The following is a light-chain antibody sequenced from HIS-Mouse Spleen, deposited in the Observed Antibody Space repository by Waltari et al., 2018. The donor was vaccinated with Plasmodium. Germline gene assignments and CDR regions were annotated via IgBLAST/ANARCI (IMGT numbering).Light chain of an antibody. V-gene: IGKV3-15*01. CDR3: QQYNNWSFT. CDR1: QSVSSN. CDR2: GAS. J-gene: IGKJ3*01. Sequence: EIVMTQSPATLSVSPGERDPPACRASQSVSSNLAWYQQKPGQAPRLLISGASTRPTGIPARFSGSGSGTEFTLTISSLQSEDFAVYYCQQYNNWSFTFGPGTKVDIK.